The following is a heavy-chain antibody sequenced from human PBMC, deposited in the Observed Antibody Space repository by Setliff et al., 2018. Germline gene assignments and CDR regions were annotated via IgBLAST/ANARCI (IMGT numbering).Heavy chain of an antibody. CDR2: IIGSGIST. J-gene: IGHJ4*01. CDR1: GFSFSSYA. V-gene: IGHV3-23*01. Sequence: GGSLRLSCAASGFSFSSYAMSWVRQAPGQGLEWVSSIIGSGISTYYADSVQGRFAISRDNHKNTLYLQMNSLRVEDTAIYYCAKSPHDFWSGRVFFDYWGQGILVTVSS. D-gene: IGHD3-3*01. CDR3: AKSPHDFWSGRVFFDY.